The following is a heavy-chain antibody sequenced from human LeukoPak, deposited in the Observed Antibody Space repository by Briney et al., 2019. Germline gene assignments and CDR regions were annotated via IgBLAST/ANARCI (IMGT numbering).Heavy chain of an antibody. Sequence: GASVKVSCKTSGYTFTSYAINWVRQAPGQGLEWMGWINTNTGNPTYAQGFTGRFVFSLDTSVSTAYLQISSLKAEDTAVYYCARSNNDGDYLGVGFDYWGQGTLVTVS. D-gene: IGHD4-17*01. V-gene: IGHV7-4-1*02. CDR1: GYTFTSYA. CDR3: ARSNNDGDYLGVGFDY. J-gene: IGHJ4*02. CDR2: INTNTGNP.